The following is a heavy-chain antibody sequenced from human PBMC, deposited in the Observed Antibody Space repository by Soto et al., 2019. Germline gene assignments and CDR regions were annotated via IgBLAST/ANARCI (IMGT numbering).Heavy chain of an antibody. CDR3: ARGRDNLRLTTYYYYYRDV. Sequence: SETLSLTCAVYGGSFSGYYWSWIRQPPGKGLEWIGEINHSGSTNYNPSLKSRVTISVDTSKNQFSLKLSSVTAADTAVYYCARGRDNLRLTTYYYYYRDVWGKGTRVTVSS. CDR2: INHSGST. D-gene: IGHD3-22*01. CDR1: GGSFSGYY. J-gene: IGHJ6*03. V-gene: IGHV4-34*01.